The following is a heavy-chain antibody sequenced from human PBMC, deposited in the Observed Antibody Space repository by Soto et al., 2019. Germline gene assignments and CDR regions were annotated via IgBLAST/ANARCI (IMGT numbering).Heavy chain of an antibody. CDR3: AKDGILDSSGHYYYFDY. CDR2: ISSDGTNK. V-gene: IGHV3-30*18. Sequence: GGSLRLSCAASGFTFRSYGMHWVRQAPGKGLEWVAVISSDGTNKYYADSVKGRFTISRDNSKNTLYLQMNSLRPEDRAIYHCAKDGILDSSGHYYYFDYWGQGTLVTVSS. CDR1: GFTFRSYG. D-gene: IGHD3-22*01. J-gene: IGHJ4*02.